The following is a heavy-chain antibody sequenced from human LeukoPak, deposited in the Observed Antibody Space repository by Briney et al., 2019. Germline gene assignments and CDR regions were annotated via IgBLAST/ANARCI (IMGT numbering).Heavy chain of an antibody. V-gene: IGHV4-31*03. D-gene: IGHD3-3*01. CDR2: IYYSGST. CDR3: ARGYYDFWSGYYTDT. J-gene: IGHJ5*02. CDR1: GGSISSGGYY. Sequence: SETLSPTCTVSGGSISSGGYYWSWIRQHPGKGLEWIGYIYYSGSTYYNPSLKSRVTISVDTSKNQFSLKLSSVTAADTAVYYCARGYYDFWSGYYTDTWGQGTLVTVSS.